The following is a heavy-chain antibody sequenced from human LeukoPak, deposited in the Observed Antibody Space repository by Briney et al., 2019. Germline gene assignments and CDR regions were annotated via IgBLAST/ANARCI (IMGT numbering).Heavy chain of an antibody. J-gene: IGHJ4*02. Sequence: GGSLRLSCAASGFTFSDYYMSWIPQAPEKGLEWVSYISSSGSTIYYADSVKGRFTISRDNAKNSLYLQMNSLRAEDTAVYYCAGEVRDCIAGSGYHTDDYWGQGTLVTVSS. D-gene: IGHD2-15*01. CDR1: GFTFSDYY. V-gene: IGHV3-11*04. CDR3: AGEVRDCIAGSGYHTDDY. CDR2: ISSSGSTI.